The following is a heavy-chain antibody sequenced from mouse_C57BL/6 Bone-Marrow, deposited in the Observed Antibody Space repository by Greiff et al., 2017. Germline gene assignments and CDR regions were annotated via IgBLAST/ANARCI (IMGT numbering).Heavy chain of an antibody. CDR1: GFNIKDDY. CDR2: IDPENGDT. CDR3: ATSDYAWFAY. Sequence: EVQLQQSGAELVRPGASVKLSCTASGFNIKDDYMYWVKQRPEQGLEWIGWIDPENGDTEYASKFQGKATITADTSSSTAYLQLSSLTSEDTAVYYCATSDYAWFAYWGQGTLVTVSA. D-gene: IGHD2-4*01. J-gene: IGHJ3*01. V-gene: IGHV14-4*01.